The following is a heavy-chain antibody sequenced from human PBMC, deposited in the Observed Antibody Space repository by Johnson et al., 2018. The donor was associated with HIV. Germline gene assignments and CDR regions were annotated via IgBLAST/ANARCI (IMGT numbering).Heavy chain of an antibody. Sequence: VQLVESGGGLVQPGGSLRLSCAASGFTFSSYWMSWVRQAPGKGLEWVANIKQDGSEKYYVDSVKGRFTISRDNAKNSLYLQMNSLRVEDTAVYYCAKDGLWMAFDIWGQGTMVTVSS. CDR2: IKQDGSEK. V-gene: IGHV3-7*03. D-gene: IGHD3-3*01. J-gene: IGHJ3*02. CDR3: AKDGLWMAFDI. CDR1: GFTFSSYW.